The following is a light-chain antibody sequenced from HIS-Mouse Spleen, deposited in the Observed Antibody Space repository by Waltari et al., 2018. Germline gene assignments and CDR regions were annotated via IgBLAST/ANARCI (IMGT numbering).Light chain of an antibody. J-gene: IGLJ2*01. V-gene: IGLV1-51*01. Sequence: QSVLTQPPSVSAAPGQKVPIPSSGRSSHTGNNYVSWYQQLPGTAPQLLIYDNNKRHSGIPDRFSGSKSGTSATLGITGLQTGDEADYYCGTWDSSLSAVVFGGGTKLTVL. CDR1: SSHTGNNY. CDR2: DNN. CDR3: GTWDSSLSAVV.